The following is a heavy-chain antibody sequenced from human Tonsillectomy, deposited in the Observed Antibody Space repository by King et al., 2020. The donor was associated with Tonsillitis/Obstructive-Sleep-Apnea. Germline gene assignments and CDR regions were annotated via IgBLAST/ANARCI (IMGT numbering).Heavy chain of an antibody. Sequence: VQLVESGGGLVQPGGSLRLSCAASRFTFSSYWMSWVRQAPGKGPEWVANIKQDGSEKYYVDSVKGRFTISRDNAKNSLYLQMNSLRAEDTAVYYCARDGGVGGGDVWGKGTTVTVSS. V-gene: IGHV3-7*01. CDR2: IKQDGSEK. D-gene: IGHD3-16*01. J-gene: IGHJ6*04. CDR3: ARDGGVGGGDV. CDR1: RFTFSSYW.